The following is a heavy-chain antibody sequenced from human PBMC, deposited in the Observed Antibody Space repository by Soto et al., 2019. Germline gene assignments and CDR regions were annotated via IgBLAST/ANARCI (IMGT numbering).Heavy chain of an antibody. J-gene: IGHJ5*02. V-gene: IGHV4-39*01. CDR1: GGSVSSPNYF. CDR3: ARGAMSADDQSDWCDP. Sequence: QVPLQDSGPGLVKPSETLSLTCSVSGGSVSSPNYFWVWVRRAPGKGPEWIGNIFYNGRTDYNPSLQSRVTISVDTSKNKFSLQLGSVTAADTAVYYCARGAMSADDQSDWCDPWVHGTLVTVSS. D-gene: IGHD5-12*01. CDR2: IFYNGRT.